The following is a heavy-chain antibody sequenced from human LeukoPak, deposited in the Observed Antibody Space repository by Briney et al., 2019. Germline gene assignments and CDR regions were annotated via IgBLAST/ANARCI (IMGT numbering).Heavy chain of an antibody. CDR1: GGSISGSY. D-gene: IGHD6-13*01. J-gene: IGHJ5*02. V-gene: IGHV4-59*01. Sequence: SETLSLTCTVSGGSISGSYWSWIRQPPGKGLEWIGYIYYSGSTSYNPSLKSRVTISVDTSKNQFSLRVSSVTAADTAVYYCARERTAAGSNWFDPWGQGTLVTVSS. CDR3: ARERTAAGSNWFDP. CDR2: IYYSGST.